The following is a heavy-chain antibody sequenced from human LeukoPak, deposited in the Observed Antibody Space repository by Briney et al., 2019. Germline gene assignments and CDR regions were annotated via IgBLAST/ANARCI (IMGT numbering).Heavy chain of an antibody. V-gene: IGHV3-11*01. CDR1: GFTFSDFF. CDR3: ARGIPGGSLFRY. Sequence: GGSLRLSCSASGFTFSDFFISWIRQTPGKGLEWVSYISGSGNLTYYTDSVKGRFTVTRDNAKNSLYLQMDSLRAEDSAVYYCARGIPGGSLFRYWGQGALVSVSS. J-gene: IGHJ4*02. CDR2: ISGSGNLT. D-gene: IGHD1-26*01.